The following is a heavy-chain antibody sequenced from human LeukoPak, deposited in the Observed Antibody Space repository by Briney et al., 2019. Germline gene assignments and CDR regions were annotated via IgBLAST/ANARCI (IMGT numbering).Heavy chain of an antibody. CDR2: INTNTGNP. CDR3: AREFYSSSRYWFDP. J-gene: IGHJ5*02. CDR1: GYTFTSYG. V-gene: IGHV7-4-1*02. Sequence: GASVKVSCKASGYTFTSYGISWVRQAPGQGLEWMGWINTNTGNPTYAQGFTGRFVFSLDTSVSTAYLQISSLKAEDTAVYYCAREFYSSSRYWFDPWGQGTLVTVSS. D-gene: IGHD6-13*01.